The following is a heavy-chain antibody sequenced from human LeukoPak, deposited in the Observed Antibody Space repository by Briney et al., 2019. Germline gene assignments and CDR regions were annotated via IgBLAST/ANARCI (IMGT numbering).Heavy chain of an antibody. CDR2: ISYSGTT. Sequence: SETLSLTCTVSGGSISSSSYYWGWIRQPPGKGLEWIGSISYSGTTYYNPSLKSRVTVSVDTSKNQFSLELSSVTAADTAVYYCARHLYSGSYWFDYWGQGTLVTVSS. CDR3: ARHLYSGSYWFDY. D-gene: IGHD1-26*01. CDR1: GGSISSSSYY. V-gene: IGHV4-39*01. J-gene: IGHJ4*02.